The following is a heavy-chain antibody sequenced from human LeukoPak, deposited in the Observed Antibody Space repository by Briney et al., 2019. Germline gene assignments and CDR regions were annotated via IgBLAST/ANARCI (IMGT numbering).Heavy chain of an antibody. CDR3: AKKHGEIMATTPGGYFDY. J-gene: IGHJ4*02. CDR1: GGSISSGGYY. CDR2: IYYSGST. Sequence: PSETLSLTCTVSGGSISSGGYYWSWIRQHPGKGLEWIGYIYYSGSTYYNPSRKSRVTISVDTSKNQFSLKLSSVTAADTAVYYWAKKHGEIMATTPGGYFDYWGQGTLVTVSS. D-gene: IGHD2-8*01. V-gene: IGHV4-31*03.